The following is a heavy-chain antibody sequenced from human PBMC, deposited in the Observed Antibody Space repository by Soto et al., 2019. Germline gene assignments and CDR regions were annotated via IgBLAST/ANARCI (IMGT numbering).Heavy chain of an antibody. J-gene: IGHJ4*02. Sequence: EVQLLESGGGLVQPGGSLRLSCAASGFTFSSYAMNWVRQAPGKGLEWVSVISGSGDSTYYADSVNGRFTISRDNSKNTRYLQMNSLRAEDTAVYYCASRSSGWYFDYWGQGTLVTVSS. D-gene: IGHD6-19*01. V-gene: IGHV3-23*01. CDR3: ASRSSGWYFDY. CDR2: ISGSGDST. CDR1: GFTFSSYA.